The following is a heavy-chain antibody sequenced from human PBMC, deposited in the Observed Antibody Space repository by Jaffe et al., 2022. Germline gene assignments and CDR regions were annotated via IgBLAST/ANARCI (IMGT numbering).Heavy chain of an antibody. CDR1: GGSISSSSYY. Sequence: QLQLQESGPGLVKPSETLSLTCTVSGGSISSSSYYWGWIRQPPGKGLEWIGSIYYSGSTYYNPSLKSRVTISVDTSKNQFSLKLSSVTAADTAVYYCARRSNLMYSSGPGGPFQHWGQGTLVTVSS. J-gene: IGHJ1*01. V-gene: IGHV4-39*01. CDR2: IYYSGST. CDR3: ARRSNLMYSSGPGGPFQH. D-gene: IGHD6-19*01.